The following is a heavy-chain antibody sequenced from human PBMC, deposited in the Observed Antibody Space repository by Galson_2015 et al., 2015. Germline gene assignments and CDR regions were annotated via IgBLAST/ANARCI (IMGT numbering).Heavy chain of an antibody. Sequence: SLRLSCAASGFTVDDYGMSWVRHAPGKGLEWVSGIYWNGDRTGYADSAKGRFTITRDSAKNSLYLLMNSLRAEATVLYHAARRRYGQSFDYWGQGTLVTVSS. D-gene: IGHD5-18*01. J-gene: IGHJ4*02. CDR1: GFTVDDYG. CDR2: IYWNGDRT. V-gene: IGHV3-20*01. CDR3: ARRRYGQSFDY.